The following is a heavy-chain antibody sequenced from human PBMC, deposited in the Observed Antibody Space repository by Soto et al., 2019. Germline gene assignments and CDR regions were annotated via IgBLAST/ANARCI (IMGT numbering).Heavy chain of an antibody. Sequence: QVQLVESGGGVVQPGRSLRLSCAASGFTFSSYGMHWVRQAPGKGLEWVAVISYDGSNKYYADSVKGRFTISRDNSKNTLYLQMNSLRAEDTAVYYCAKDTDYYDSNGSWYFDLWGRGTLVTVSS. J-gene: IGHJ2*01. V-gene: IGHV3-30*18. D-gene: IGHD3-22*01. CDR1: GFTFSSYG. CDR3: AKDTDYYDSNGSWYFDL. CDR2: ISYDGSNK.